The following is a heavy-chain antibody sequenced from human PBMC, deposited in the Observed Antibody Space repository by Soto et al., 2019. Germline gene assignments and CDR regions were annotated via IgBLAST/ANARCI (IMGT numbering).Heavy chain of an antibody. CDR3: ARVSFLAPVTGAEIFDF. CDR1: GYSFTSYD. D-gene: IGHD2-21*02. V-gene: IGHV1-8*01. J-gene: IGHJ3*01. Sequence: QVQLVQSGAEVKKPGASVKVSCKASGYSFTSYDMNWVRQAPGQGLEWMGWVNPNSGDTDYAQKFQDRVTMTTDNSIRTAYMELSSLRSEDTAVYYCARVSFLAPVTGAEIFDFWGQGTMVTVSS. CDR2: VNPNSGDT.